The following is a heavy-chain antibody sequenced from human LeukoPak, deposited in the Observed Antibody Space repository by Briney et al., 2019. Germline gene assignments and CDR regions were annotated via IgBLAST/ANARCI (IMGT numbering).Heavy chain of an antibody. J-gene: IGHJ4*02. CDR2: INPNSGGT. V-gene: IGHV1-2*02. CDR1: GYTFTGYY. Sequence: GASVKVSCKAPGYTFTGYYMHWVRQAPGQGLEWMGWINPNSGGTNYAQKFQGRVTMTRDTSISTAYMELSRLRSDDTAVYYCAREESGSYPPADYWGQGTLVTVSS. CDR3: AREESGSYPPADY. D-gene: IGHD1-26*01.